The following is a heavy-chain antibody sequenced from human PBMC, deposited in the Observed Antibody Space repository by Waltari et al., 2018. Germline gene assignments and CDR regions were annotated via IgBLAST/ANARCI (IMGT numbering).Heavy chain of an antibody. Sequence: EVQLVESGGGLVQPGGSLRLSCAASGFTFSSYALSWVRQAPAKGLEWVSAISGSGGSTYYADSVKGRFTISRDNSKNTLYLQMNSLRAENTAVDYCAKPEWDDILTGYPPSFDYWGQGTLVTVSS. CDR3: AKPEWDDILTGYPPSFDY. CDR2: ISGSGGST. D-gene: IGHD3-9*01. CDR1: GFTFSSYA. V-gene: IGHV3-23*04. J-gene: IGHJ4*02.